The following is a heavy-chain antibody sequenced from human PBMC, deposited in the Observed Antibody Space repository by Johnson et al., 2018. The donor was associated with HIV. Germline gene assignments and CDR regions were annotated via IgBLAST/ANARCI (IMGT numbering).Heavy chain of an antibody. CDR1: GFTFSSYA. J-gene: IGHJ3*02. D-gene: IGHD1-26*01. Sequence: VQLVESGGGLVQPGGSLRLSCAASGFTFSSYAMHWVRQAPGKGLEYVSAISSNGGSTYYANSVKGRFTISRDNSKNTLYLQMGSLRAEDMAVYYCAGGGASGAFDIWGQGTMVTVSS. CDR3: AGGGASGAFDI. V-gene: IGHV3-64*01. CDR2: ISSNGGST.